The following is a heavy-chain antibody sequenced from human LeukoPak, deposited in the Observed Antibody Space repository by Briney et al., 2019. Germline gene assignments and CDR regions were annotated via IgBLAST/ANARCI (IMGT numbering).Heavy chain of an antibody. J-gene: IGHJ3*02. V-gene: IGHV3-7*03. CDR1: GFTFSSYW. Sequence: GGSLRLSCAASGFTFSSYWMSWVRQAPGKGLEWVANIKQDGSEKYYADSVKGRFTISRDNSKNTLYLHMNSLRAEDTAVYYCAKVLIWTYGSGNYYKGAFDIWGQGTMVTVFS. CDR2: IKQDGSEK. D-gene: IGHD3-10*01. CDR3: AKVLIWTYGSGNYYKGAFDI.